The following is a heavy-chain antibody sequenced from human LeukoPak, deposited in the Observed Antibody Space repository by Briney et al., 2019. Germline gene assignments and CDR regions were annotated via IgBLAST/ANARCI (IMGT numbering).Heavy chain of an antibody. J-gene: IGHJ4*02. CDR3: AKDDGYDYGDYGPFDY. CDR2: LSWNSGSI. D-gene: IGHD4-17*01. Sequence: EAGGSLRLSCAASGFTFDDYAMHWVRQAPGKGLEWVSGLSWNSGSIGYADSVKGRFTISRDNAKNSLYLQMNSLRAEDTALYYCAKDDGYDYGDYGPFDYWGQGTLVTVSS. CDR1: GFTFDDYA. V-gene: IGHV3-9*01.